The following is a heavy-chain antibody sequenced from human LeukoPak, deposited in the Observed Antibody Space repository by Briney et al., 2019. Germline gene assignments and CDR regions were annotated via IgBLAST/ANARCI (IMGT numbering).Heavy chain of an antibody. V-gene: IGHV3-23*01. CDR1: GFTFSSYA. Sequence: GGSLRLSCAASGFTFSSYAMSWVRQAPGKGLEWVSAVSGSGASTYYADSVKGRFTIFRDNSKNTLYLQMNSLRADDTAVYYCAKHLGYSSSHTDYWGQGTLVTVSS. CDR2: VSGSGAST. CDR3: AKHLGYSSSHTDY. J-gene: IGHJ4*02. D-gene: IGHD5-18*01.